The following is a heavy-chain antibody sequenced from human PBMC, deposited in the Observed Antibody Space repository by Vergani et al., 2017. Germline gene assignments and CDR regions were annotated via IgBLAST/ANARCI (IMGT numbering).Heavy chain of an antibody. D-gene: IGHD3-3*01. CDR1: GYRFTDYW. V-gene: IGHV5-51*03. J-gene: IGHJ3*02. CDR2: IFPGDSQI. CDR3: ARLGDGYYYHGFDI. Sequence: EVHLVQSGAEVKKPGESLKISCKGSGYRFTDYWIGWVRQMPGKGLEWMGLIFPGDSQIRSSLSFQGRVTISADKSISTAYLQWYSLQASDTAMYYCARLGDGYYYHGFDIWGQGTAVTVSS.